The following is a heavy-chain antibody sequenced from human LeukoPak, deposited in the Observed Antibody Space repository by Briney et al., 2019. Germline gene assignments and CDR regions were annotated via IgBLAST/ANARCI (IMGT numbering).Heavy chain of an antibody. J-gene: IGHJ4*02. CDR3: ARSAAAGTAGY. V-gene: IGHV4-59*01. Sequence: SETLSLTCTVSGGSISSYYWSWIRQPPGKGLEWIGYIYYSGSTNYNPSLKSRVTISVDTSKNQFSLKLSSVTAADTAVYYCARSAAAGTAGYWGQGTLVTVSS. D-gene: IGHD6-13*01. CDR2: IYYSGST. CDR1: GGSISSYY.